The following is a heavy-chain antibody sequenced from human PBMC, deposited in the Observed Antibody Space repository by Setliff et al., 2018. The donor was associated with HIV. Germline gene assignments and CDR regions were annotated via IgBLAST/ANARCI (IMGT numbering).Heavy chain of an antibody. V-gene: IGHV3-30*01. CDR2: ITYDGSHK. CDR1: GFTFSNFA. Sequence: PGGSLRLSCVVSGFTFSNFAMHWVRQAPGKGLEWVSVITYDGSHKYHADSLQGRFTISRDNSRNTLYLHMNSLRADDTAVYYCARESSLRSYLERNWFDPWGQGTLVTVSS. J-gene: IGHJ5*02. D-gene: IGHD1-1*01. CDR3: ARESSLRSYLERNWFDP.